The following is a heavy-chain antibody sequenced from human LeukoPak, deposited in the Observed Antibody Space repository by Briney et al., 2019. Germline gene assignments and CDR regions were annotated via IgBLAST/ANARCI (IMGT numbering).Heavy chain of an antibody. J-gene: IGHJ4*02. CDR1: GYSFTRYG. Sequence: ASVRVSCKASGYSFTRYGITWVRQAPGQGLEWMGWISTYNGDTKYAQKFQGRVTMTADTSTSTVFMELRSLRSDDTAVYYCARDPSNTSGWYIYFDYWGQGTLVTASS. CDR2: ISTYNGDT. CDR3: ARDPSNTSGWYIYFDY. V-gene: IGHV1-18*01. D-gene: IGHD6-19*01.